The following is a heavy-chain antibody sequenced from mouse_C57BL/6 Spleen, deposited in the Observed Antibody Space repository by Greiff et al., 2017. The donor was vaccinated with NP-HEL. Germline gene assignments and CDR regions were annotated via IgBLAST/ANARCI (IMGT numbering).Heavy chain of an antibody. V-gene: IGHV5-6*02. CDR1: GFTFSSYG. Sequence: EVMLVESGGDLVKPGGSLKLSCAASGFTFSSYGMSWVRQTPDTRLEWVATISSGGSSTYYPDSVKGRFTISRDNAKNTLYLQMSSLKSEDTAMYYCARGDWDPYFDYWGQGTTLTVSS. D-gene: IGHD4-1*01. J-gene: IGHJ2*01. CDR3: ARGDWDPYFDY. CDR2: ISSGGSST.